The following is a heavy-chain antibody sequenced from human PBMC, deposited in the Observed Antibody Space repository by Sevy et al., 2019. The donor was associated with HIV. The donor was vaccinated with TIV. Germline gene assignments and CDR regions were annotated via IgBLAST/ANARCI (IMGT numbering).Heavy chain of an antibody. Sequence: GGSLRLSCEASGFPFSSHWMHWVRQGPGQGLVWVSPINSDDTSIPYADSVKGRFTISRDNVKNTLYLQMSSLRAEDTALYYCARGSGVAFDYWGQGTLVTVSS. CDR1: GFPFSSHW. J-gene: IGHJ4*02. V-gene: IGHV3-74*01. CDR2: INSDDTSI. CDR3: ARGSGVAFDY. D-gene: IGHD3-10*01.